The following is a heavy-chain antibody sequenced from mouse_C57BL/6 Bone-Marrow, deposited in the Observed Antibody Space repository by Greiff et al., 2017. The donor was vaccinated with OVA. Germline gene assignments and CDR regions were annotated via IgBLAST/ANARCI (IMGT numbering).Heavy chain of an antibody. V-gene: IGHV1-62-2*01. J-gene: IGHJ2*01. Sequence: QVQLQQSGAELVKPGASVKLSCKASGYTFTEYTIHWVKQRSGQGLEWIGWFYPGSGSIKYNEKFKDKATLTADKSSRTVYMELSRLTSEDSAVYFCARHEAEGSYGYPPYFDDWGQGTTLTVSS. CDR2: FYPGSGSI. CDR1: GYTFTEYT. CDR3: ARHEAEGSYGYPPYFDD. D-gene: IGHD2-2*01.